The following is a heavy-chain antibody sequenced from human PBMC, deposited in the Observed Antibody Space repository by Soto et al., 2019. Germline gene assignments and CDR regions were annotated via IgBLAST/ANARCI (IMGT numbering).Heavy chain of an antibody. D-gene: IGHD3-16*02. J-gene: IGHJ4*02. CDR2: INHSGST. V-gene: IGHV4-34*01. CDR3: ARGGMIKLGGVIVLFDY. Sequence: SETLSLTCAVYGGSFSGYYWSWIRQPPGKGLEWIGEINHSGSTNYNPSLKSRVTISVDTSKNQFSLKLSSVTAADTAVYYCARGGMIKLGGVIVLFDYWGQGTLVTVSS. CDR1: GGSFSGYY.